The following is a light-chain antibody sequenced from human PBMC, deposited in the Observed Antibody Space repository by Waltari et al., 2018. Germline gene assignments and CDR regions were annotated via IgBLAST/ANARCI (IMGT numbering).Light chain of an antibody. V-gene: IGKV3-15*01. Sequence: EIVMTQSPATLSVSPGERATLSCRASQSVNSNLAWYQHKPGQAPRLLIYGASTRATGIPARFSGSGSGTEFTLTISSMQSEDFAVYYCLQYNIWPWTFGQGTKVEVK. CDR3: LQYNIWPWT. CDR2: GAS. CDR1: QSVNSN. J-gene: IGKJ1*01.